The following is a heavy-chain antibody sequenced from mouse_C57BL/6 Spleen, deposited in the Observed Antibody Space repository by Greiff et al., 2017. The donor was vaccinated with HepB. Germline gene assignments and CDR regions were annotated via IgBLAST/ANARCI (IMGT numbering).Heavy chain of an antibody. J-gene: IGHJ4*01. D-gene: IGHD2-4*01. V-gene: IGHV1-52*01. CDR1: GYTFTSYW. CDR2: IDPSDSET. Sequence: QVQLKQSGAELVRPGSSVKLSCKASGYTFTSYWMHWVKQRPIQGLEWIGNIDPSDSETHYNQKFKDKATLTVDKSSSTAYMQLSSLTSEDSAVYYCARSIYYYYASYAMDYWGQGTSVTVSS. CDR3: ARSIYYYYASYAMDY.